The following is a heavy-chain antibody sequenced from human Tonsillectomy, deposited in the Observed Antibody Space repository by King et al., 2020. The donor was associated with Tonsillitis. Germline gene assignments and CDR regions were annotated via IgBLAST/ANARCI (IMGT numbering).Heavy chain of an antibody. J-gene: IGHJ3*02. CDR1: GFTVSSNY. Sequence: VQLVQSGGGLIQPGGSLRLYCAASGFTVSSNYMSWVRQAPGKGLEWVSVIYSGGSTYYADSVKGRFTISRDNAKNTLYLQMNSLRAEDTAVYYCARDRCTNGLCPSDAFDIWGQGTMVTVSS. D-gene: IGHD2-8*01. V-gene: IGHV3-53*01. CDR3: ARDRCTNGLCPSDAFDI. CDR2: IYSGGST.